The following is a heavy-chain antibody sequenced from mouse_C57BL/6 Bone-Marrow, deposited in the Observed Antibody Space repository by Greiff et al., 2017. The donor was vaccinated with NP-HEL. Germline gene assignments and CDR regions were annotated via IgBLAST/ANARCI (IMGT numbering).Heavy chain of an antibody. CDR1: GYTFTEYT. CDR2: IHPSDSDT. V-gene: IGHV1-74*01. Sequence: QVQLKESGAELVKPGASVKLSCKASGYTFTEYTIHWVKQRSGQGLEWIGRIHPSDSDTNYNQKFKGKATLTVDKSSSTAYMQLSSLTSEDSAVYYCAINPWAYYFDYWGQGTTLTVSS. D-gene: IGHD4-1*01. CDR3: AINPWAYYFDY. J-gene: IGHJ2*01.